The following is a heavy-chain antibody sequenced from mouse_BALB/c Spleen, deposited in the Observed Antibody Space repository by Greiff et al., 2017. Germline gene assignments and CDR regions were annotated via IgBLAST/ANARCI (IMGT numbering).Heavy chain of an antibody. D-gene: IGHD5-1*01. V-gene: IGHV1S137*01. J-gene: IGHJ4*01. CDR3: ARGGEPTMDY. CDR1: GYTFTDYA. Sequence: QVQLQQSGAELVRPGVSVKISCKGSGYTFTDYAMHWVKQSHAKSLEWIGVISTYYGDASYNQKFKGKATMTVDKSSSTAYMELARLTSEDSAIYYCARGGEPTMDYWGQGTSVTVSS. CDR2: ISTYYGDA.